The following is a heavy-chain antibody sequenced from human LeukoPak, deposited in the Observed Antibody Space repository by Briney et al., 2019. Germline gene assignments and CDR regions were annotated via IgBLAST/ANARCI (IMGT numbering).Heavy chain of an antibody. CDR1: GFTFSSYA. Sequence: PGGSLRLSCAASGFTFSSYAMSWVRQAPGKGLEWVSAISGSGGSTYYADSVKGRFTISRDNSKNTLYLQMNSLRAEDTAVYYCAKDLFLIAAAGPNWFDPWGQGTLVTVSS. CDR2: ISGSGGST. J-gene: IGHJ5*02. V-gene: IGHV3-23*01. CDR3: AKDLFLIAAAGPNWFDP. D-gene: IGHD6-13*01.